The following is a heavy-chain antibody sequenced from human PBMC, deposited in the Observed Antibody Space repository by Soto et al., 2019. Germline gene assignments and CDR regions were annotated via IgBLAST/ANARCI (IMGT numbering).Heavy chain of an antibody. CDR1: GFIFGNHG. Sequence: GGCLRRSCAAAGFIFGNHGLTWLRQAPGRALEWVSPMNANAIDTHYADSVKGLFTISRDNSKSALNLQMNSRRGDDTAHDYFVSWVSAPYDFCGHGTRVSVSS. V-gene: IGHV3-23*01. CDR2: MNANAIDT. D-gene: IGHD2-8*01. CDR3: VSWVSAPYDF. J-gene: IGHJ4*01.